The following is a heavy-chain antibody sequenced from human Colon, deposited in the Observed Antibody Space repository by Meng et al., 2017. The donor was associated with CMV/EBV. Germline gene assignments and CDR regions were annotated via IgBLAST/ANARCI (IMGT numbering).Heavy chain of an antibody. J-gene: IGHJ5*02. Sequence: GGSLRLSCAASRFSFSFYGMHWVRQAPGKGLEWVTFIRFDEKNKFYADSVKGRFAISRDNSKNMVYLQMNSLSSEDTGVYYCAKDRAFGGSSPGNIGAWGQGTPVTVSS. D-gene: IGHD2/OR15-2a*01. CDR1: RFSFSFYG. CDR3: AKDRAFGGSSPGNIGA. CDR2: IRFDEKNK. V-gene: IGHV3-30*02.